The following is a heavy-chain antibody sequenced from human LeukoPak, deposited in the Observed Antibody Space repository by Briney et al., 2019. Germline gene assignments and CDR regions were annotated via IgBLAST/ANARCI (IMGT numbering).Heavy chain of an antibody. Sequence: GSLRLSCEASEFAVTSSHMIWVRRAPGKGPEWVSVLYSGGSTYYADSVKGRFTISRDDSRNILYLQMNSLRPEDTAVYHCAAGQTLWNYFDFWGQGTLVTVPS. D-gene: IGHD3-10*01. J-gene: IGHJ4*02. V-gene: IGHV3-66*02. CDR2: LYSGGST. CDR3: AAGQTLWNYFDF. CDR1: EFAVTSSH.